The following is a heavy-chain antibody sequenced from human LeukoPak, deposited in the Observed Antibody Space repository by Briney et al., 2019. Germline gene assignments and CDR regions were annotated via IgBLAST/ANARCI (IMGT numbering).Heavy chain of an antibody. CDR2: IWYDGSNK. D-gene: IGHD2-2*01. CDR1: GFTFSSYG. Sequence: GGSLRLSCAASGFTFSSYGMHWVRQAPGKGLEWVAVIWYDGSNKYYADSVKGRFTISRDNSKNTLYLQMNSLRAEDTAVYYCARDGCSSTSCYLSSFDYWGQGTLVTVSS. V-gene: IGHV3-33*01. CDR3: ARDGCSSTSCYLSSFDY. J-gene: IGHJ4*02.